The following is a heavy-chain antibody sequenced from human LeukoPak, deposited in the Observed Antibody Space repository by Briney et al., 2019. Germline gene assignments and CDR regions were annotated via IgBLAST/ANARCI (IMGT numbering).Heavy chain of an antibody. D-gene: IGHD6-6*01. J-gene: IGHJ4*02. CDR1: GGSISSSSYY. CDR2: IYYSGST. V-gene: IGHV4-39*01. CDR3: ARHNPNSSSFDY. Sequence: SSETLSLTCSVSGGSISSSSYYWGCIRQPPGKGLECIGSIYYSGSTYYNPSLKSRVTISVDTSKNQFSLKLSSVTAADTAVYYCARHNPNSSSFDYWGQGTLVTVSS.